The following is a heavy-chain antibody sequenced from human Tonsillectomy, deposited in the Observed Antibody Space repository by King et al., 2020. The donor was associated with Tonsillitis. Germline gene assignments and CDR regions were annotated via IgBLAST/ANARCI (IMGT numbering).Heavy chain of an antibody. CDR3: VRGEVSGYCSGGSCYRVDP. D-gene: IGHD2-15*01. CDR1: GYTFPSYD. V-gene: IGHV1-8*01. CDR2: MNLNSGNT. Sequence: QLVQSGAEVKKPGASVKVSCKASGYTFPSYDINWVRQATGQGLEWMGWMNLNSGNTGYAQKFQGRVTMTRNTSISTAYMELISLRSEDMAVYYCVRGEVSGYCSGGSCYRVDPWGQGTLVTVSP. J-gene: IGHJ5*02.